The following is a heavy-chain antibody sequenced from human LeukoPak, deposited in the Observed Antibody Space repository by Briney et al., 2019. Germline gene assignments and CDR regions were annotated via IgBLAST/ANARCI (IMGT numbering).Heavy chain of an antibody. V-gene: IGHV4-34*01. J-gene: IGHJ6*02. Sequence: PGGSPRLSCAASGFTVSRNYMSWIRQPPGKGLEWIGEINHSGSTNYNPSLKSRVTISVDTSKNQFSLKLSSVTAADTAVYYCARGRGYSYGSRMDVWGQGTTVTVSS. CDR2: INHSGST. CDR3: ARGRGYSYGSRMDV. D-gene: IGHD5-18*01. CDR1: GFTVSRNY.